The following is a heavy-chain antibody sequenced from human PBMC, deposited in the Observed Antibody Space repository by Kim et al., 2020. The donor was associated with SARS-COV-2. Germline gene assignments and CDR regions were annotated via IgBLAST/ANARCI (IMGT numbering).Heavy chain of an antibody. CDR3: ARNIVVVVAAKADNAFDI. CDR1: GGTFSSYA. V-gene: IGHV1-69*13. CDR2: IIPIFGTA. Sequence: SVKVSCKASGGTFSSYAISWVRQAPGQGLEWMGGIIPIFGTANYAQKFQGRVTITADESTSTAYMELSSLRSEDTAVYYCARNIVVVVAAKADNAFDIWGQGTMVTVSS. J-gene: IGHJ3*02. D-gene: IGHD2-15*01.